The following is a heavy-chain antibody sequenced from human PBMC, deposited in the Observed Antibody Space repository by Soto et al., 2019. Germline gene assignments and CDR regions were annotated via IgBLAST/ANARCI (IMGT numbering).Heavy chain of an antibody. Sequence: QVQLVESGGGVVQPGRSLRLSCAASGFTFRSYAMHWVRQAPGKGLEWVAIISYDGSKTHYADSVEGRFTISRDISNNTLYLQLNSLRDEDTAVYYCARYPEGYCMSVSCDCDYWGQGTLVTVSS. CDR3: ARYPEGYCMSVSCDCDY. CDR2: ISYDGSKT. D-gene: IGHD2-2*01. CDR1: GFTFRSYA. J-gene: IGHJ4*02. V-gene: IGHV3-30-3*01.